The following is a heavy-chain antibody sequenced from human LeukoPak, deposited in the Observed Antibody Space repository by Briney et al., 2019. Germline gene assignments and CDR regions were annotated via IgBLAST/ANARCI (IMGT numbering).Heavy chain of an antibody. CDR1: GGSISSGSYY. D-gene: IGHD5-24*01. J-gene: IGHJ4*02. Sequence: SETLSLTCTVSGGSISSGSYYWSWIRQPAGKGLEWIGRIYTSGSTNYNPSLKSRVPISVDTSKNQFSLKLSSVTAADTAVYYCAREEDGYNSDFDYWGQGTLVTVSS. V-gene: IGHV4-61*02. CDR2: IYTSGST. CDR3: AREEDGYNSDFDY.